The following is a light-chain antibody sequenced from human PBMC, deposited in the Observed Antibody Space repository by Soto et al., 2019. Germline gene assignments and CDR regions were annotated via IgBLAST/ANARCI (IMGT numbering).Light chain of an antibody. CDR2: DNN. Sequence: QSVLTQPPSVSAAPGQKVTISCSGSSSNIGNNYVSWYQQLPGTAPKLLIYDNNKRPSGIPDLFSGSKSGTSATLGITGLQTGDEADYYCGTWDNSLSANYVFGAGTKVTVL. V-gene: IGLV1-51*01. CDR3: GTWDNSLSANYV. J-gene: IGLJ1*01. CDR1: SSNIGNNY.